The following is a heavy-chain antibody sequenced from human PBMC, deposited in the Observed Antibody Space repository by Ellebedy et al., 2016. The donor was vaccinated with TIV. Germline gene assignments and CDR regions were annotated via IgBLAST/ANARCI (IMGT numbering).Heavy chain of an antibody. V-gene: IGHV4-34*01. CDR2: INHSGST. J-gene: IGHJ4*02. CDR1: GGSFSGYY. Sequence: MPSETLSLTCAVYGGSFSGYYWSWIRQPPGKGLEWIGEINHSGSTNYNPPLKSRVTISVDTSKNQFSLKLSSVTAADTAVYYCARGSLVGYCSSTSCYAGSDYWGQGTLVTVSS. CDR3: ARGSLVGYCSSTSCYAGSDY. D-gene: IGHD2-2*01.